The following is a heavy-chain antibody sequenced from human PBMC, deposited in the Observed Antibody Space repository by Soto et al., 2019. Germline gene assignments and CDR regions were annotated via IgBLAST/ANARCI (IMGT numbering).Heavy chain of an antibody. Sequence: GGSLLLSWASSVFTFSIYGMHWVRQAPGKGLEWVAVIWYDGSNKYYADSVKGRFTISRDNSKNTLYLQMNSLRAEDTAVYYCARDERNYYYYYGMDVWGQGTTVTVSS. CDR3: ARDERNYYYYYGMDV. CDR2: IWYDGSNK. J-gene: IGHJ6*01. V-gene: IGHV3-33*01. CDR1: VFTFSIYG.